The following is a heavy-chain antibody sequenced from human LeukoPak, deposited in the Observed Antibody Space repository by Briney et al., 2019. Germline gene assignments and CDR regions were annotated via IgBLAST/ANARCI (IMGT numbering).Heavy chain of an antibody. J-gene: IGHJ4*02. Sequence: GGSLRLSCAASGLTFRSTAMSWVRQAPGKGLEWVSSISGSGGSTYYADFVRGRFSISRDNSKNTLSLQMNSLTAEDTAIYYCAIGGGISTPGHWGQGTLVTVSS. CDR3: AIGGGISTPGH. D-gene: IGHD6-13*01. CDR2: ISGSGGST. V-gene: IGHV3-23*01. CDR1: GLTFRSTA.